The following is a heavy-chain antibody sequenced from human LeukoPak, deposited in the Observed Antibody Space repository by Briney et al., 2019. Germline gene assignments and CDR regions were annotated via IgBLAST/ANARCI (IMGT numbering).Heavy chain of an antibody. CDR1: GGSISGSYYY. V-gene: IGHV4-39*01. Sequence: SETLSPTCTVSGGSISGSYYYWGWVRQPPGKGLEWIGSIYYSGRTYYKPSLRSRVTISVDTSKNQFSLKLSSVTAADTAVYYCARYSSSDAFDIWGQGTMVTVSS. CDR3: ARYSSSDAFDI. J-gene: IGHJ3*02. CDR2: IYYSGRT. D-gene: IGHD6-6*01.